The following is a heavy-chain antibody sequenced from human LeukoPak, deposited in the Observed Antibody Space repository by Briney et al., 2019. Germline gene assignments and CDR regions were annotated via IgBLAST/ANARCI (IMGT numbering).Heavy chain of an antibody. Sequence: SETLSLTCAVYGGSFSGYYWSWIRQPPGKGLEWIGEINHSGSTNYNPSLKSRVTISVDTSKNQFSLKLSSVTAADTAVYYCARAASYYGPGSYYKGNWFDPWGQGTLVTVSS. CDR2: INHSGST. V-gene: IGHV4-34*01. J-gene: IGHJ5*02. D-gene: IGHD3-10*01. CDR3: ARAASYYGPGSYYKGNWFDP. CDR1: GGSFSGYY.